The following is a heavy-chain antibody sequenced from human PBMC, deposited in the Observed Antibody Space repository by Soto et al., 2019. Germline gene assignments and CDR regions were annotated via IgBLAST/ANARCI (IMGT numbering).Heavy chain of an antibody. V-gene: IGHV3-48*03. D-gene: IGHD6-19*01. J-gene: IGHJ4*02. CDR1: GFTFSSYE. CDR3: ARDLQWLACDY. CDR2: ISSSGSTI. Sequence: EVQLVESGGGLVQPGGSLRLSCAASGFTFSSYEMNWVRQAPGKGLEWGSYISSSGSTIYYADSVKGRFTISRDNAKNSLYLQMNSLRAEDTAVYYCARDLQWLACDYWGQGTLVTVAS.